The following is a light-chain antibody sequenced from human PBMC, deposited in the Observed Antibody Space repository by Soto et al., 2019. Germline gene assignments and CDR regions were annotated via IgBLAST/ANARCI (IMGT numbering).Light chain of an antibody. CDR2: YDD. Sequence: QSVLTQPPSVSEAPRQRVTISCSGSSSNIGNNAVNWYKQLPGKAPKLLIYYDDLLPSGVSDRFSGSQSGTSASLAISGLQAEDEADYYCAAWDDSLNGLYVFGTGTKLTVL. J-gene: IGLJ1*01. CDR3: AAWDDSLNGLYV. CDR1: SSNIGNNA. V-gene: IGLV1-36*01.